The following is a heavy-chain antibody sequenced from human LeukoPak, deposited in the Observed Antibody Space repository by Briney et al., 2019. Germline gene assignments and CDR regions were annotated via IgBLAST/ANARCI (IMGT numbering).Heavy chain of an antibody. J-gene: IGHJ4*02. CDR1: GFTFSSYG. D-gene: IGHD3-16*01. CDR2: ISGSGGST. V-gene: IGHV3-23*01. Sequence: GGSLRLSCAASGFTFSSYGMHWVRQAPGEGLEWVSGISGSGGSTYYADSVKGRFTFSRDNSKNTLYLQMNSLRAKDTAVYYCANSPRGGNYWGQGTLVTVSS. CDR3: ANSPRGGNY.